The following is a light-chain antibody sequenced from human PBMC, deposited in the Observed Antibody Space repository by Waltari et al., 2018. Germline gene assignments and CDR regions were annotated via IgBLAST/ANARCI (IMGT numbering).Light chain of an antibody. CDR3: AAWDDSLNCVL. V-gene: IGLV1-44*01. Sequence: QSVLTQPPSASETPRQRVTISCSGSNSNIGSNNVNWYQQFPGTAPKLLIYRNNQRPSGVPDRFSASKSGTSASLAISGLQSEDEADYYCAAWDDSLNCVLFGGGTKLTVL. J-gene: IGLJ2*01. CDR2: RNN. CDR1: NSNIGSNN.